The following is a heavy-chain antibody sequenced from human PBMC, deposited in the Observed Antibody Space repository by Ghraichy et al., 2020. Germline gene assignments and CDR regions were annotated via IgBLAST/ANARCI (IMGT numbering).Heavy chain of an antibody. J-gene: IGHJ4*02. Sequence: ESLNISCAASGFTFSSYAMNWVRQAPGKGLEWVSTISGSSGSTYYADSVKGRFTISRDNSKNTLYLQMNSLRAEDTAVYYCAKRLTGIAVSYFDYWGQGTLVTVSS. CDR3: AKRLTGIAVSYFDY. CDR1: GFTFSSYA. V-gene: IGHV3-23*01. CDR2: ISGSSGST. D-gene: IGHD6-19*01.